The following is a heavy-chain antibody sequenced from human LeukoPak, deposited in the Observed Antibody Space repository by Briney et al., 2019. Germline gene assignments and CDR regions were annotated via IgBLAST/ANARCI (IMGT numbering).Heavy chain of an antibody. Sequence: PGGSLRLSCAASGFTFSSYGMHWVRQAPGKGLEWVAFIRYDGSNKYYADSVRGRFTISRDNSKNTLYLQMNSLRAEDTAVYYCAKVRTPLYSGIAALWGQGTLVTVSS. CDR1: GFTFSSYG. D-gene: IGHD6-13*01. V-gene: IGHV3-30*02. CDR2: IRYDGSNK. CDR3: AKVRTPLYSGIAAL. J-gene: IGHJ4*02.